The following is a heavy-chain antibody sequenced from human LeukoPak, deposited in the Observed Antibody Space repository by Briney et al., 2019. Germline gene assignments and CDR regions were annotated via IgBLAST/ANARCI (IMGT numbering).Heavy chain of an antibody. J-gene: IGHJ4*02. CDR2: IYDDNT. CDR1: GFTVSAYA. Sequence: GGSLRLSCAASGFTVSAYAMAWVRQAPGKGLEWVSTIYDDNTYYADPVKGRFAISTDNSKNTLYLQMNSLRAEDTAVYYCAIHSSGYSSNFDYWGQGTLVTVSS. V-gene: IGHV3-23*01. CDR3: AIHSSGYSSNFDY. D-gene: IGHD3-22*01.